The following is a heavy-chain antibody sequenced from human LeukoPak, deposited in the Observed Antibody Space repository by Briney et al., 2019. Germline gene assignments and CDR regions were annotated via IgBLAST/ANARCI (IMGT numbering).Heavy chain of an antibody. CDR1: GFTFSSYA. CDR2: ISYDGSNK. V-gene: IGHV3-30-3*01. Sequence: GRSLRLSCAVSGFTFSSYAMHWVRQAPGKGLEWVAVISYDGSNKYYADSVKGRFTISRDNSKNTLYLQMNSLRAEDTAVYYCARGDGYSGYESPVDYWGQGTLVTVSS. CDR3: ARGDGYSGYESPVDY. J-gene: IGHJ4*02. D-gene: IGHD5-12*01.